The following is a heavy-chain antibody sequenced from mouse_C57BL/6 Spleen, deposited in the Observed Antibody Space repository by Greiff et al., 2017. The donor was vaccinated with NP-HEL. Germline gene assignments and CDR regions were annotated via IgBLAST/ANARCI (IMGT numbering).Heavy chain of an antibody. Sequence: VQLQQPGAELVKPFSSFYLSCNSSFSPFPRSWLPWLPPRTGRGLEWIGRIDPHLFCTKYNEKCKSKATLTVDKPSSTAYMQLSSLTSEDSAVYDCAIRGWYYFDYWGQGTTRTVSS. J-gene: IGHJ2*01. V-gene: IGHV1-72*01. CDR1: FSPFPRSW. D-gene: IGHD1-1*02. CDR3: AIRGWYYFDY. CDR2: IDPHLFCT.